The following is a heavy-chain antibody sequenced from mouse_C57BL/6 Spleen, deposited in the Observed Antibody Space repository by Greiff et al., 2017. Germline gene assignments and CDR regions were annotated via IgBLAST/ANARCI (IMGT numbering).Heavy chain of an antibody. CDR3: ARDSKGYYFDY. CDR1: GYAFSSSW. J-gene: IGHJ2*01. D-gene: IGHD2-5*01. V-gene: IGHV1-82*01. Sequence: QVQLKQSGPELVKPGASVKISCTASGYAFSSSWMNWVKQRPGKGLEWIGRIYPGDGDTNYNGKFKGKATLTADKSSSTAYMQLSSLTSEDSAVSFCARDSKGYYFDYWGQGTTLTVSS. CDR2: IYPGDGDT.